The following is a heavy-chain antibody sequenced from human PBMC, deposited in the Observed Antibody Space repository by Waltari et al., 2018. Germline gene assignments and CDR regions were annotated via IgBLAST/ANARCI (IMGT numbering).Heavy chain of an antibody. D-gene: IGHD3-3*01. CDR2: IKQDGSEK. CDR3: ARDFGVVIRGAYYYYGMDV. Sequence: EVQLVESGGGLVQPGGSLRLSCAASGFTFSSYWMIWVRKAPGKGLEWVANIKQDGSEKYYVDSVKGRFTISRDNAKNSLYLQMNSLRAEDTAVYYCARDFGVVIRGAYYYYGMDVWGQGTTVTVSS. V-gene: IGHV3-7*01. CDR1: GFTFSSYW. J-gene: IGHJ6*02.